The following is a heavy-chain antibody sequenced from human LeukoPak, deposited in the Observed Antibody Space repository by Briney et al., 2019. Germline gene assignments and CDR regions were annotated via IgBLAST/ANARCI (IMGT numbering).Heavy chain of an antibody. V-gene: IGHV4-59*08. Sequence: SETLSLTCTVSGGSISSYYWSWIRQPPGKGLEWIGYIYYSGSTNYNPSLKSRVTISVDTSKNQFSLKLSSVTAADTAVYYCARSEYGDYEDHPFDYWGQGTLVTVSS. CDR1: GGSISSYY. J-gene: IGHJ4*02. CDR2: IYYSGST. D-gene: IGHD4-17*01. CDR3: ARSEYGDYEDHPFDY.